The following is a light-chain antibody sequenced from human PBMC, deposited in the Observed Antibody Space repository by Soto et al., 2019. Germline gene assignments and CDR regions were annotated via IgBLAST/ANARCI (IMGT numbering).Light chain of an antibody. CDR2: SHD. J-gene: IGLJ3*02. CDR3: AVWGNKLDGPGV. Sequence: QYVLTQPPSASGPPGQRVTISCSGSSSTIGSNPVDWYQQLPGTAPKLLIYSHDQRPLGVPDRFSASRSGTSASLAISGLQPGDEGIYYCAVWGNKLDGPGVFGGGTKLTVL. CDR1: SSTIGSNP. V-gene: IGLV1-44*01.